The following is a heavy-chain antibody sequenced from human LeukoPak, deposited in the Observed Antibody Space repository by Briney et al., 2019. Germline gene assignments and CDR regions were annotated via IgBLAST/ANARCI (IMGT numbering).Heavy chain of an antibody. Sequence: GGSLRLSCAASGFTFSSYSMNWVRQAPGKGLEWVSSISSSSSYIYYADSVKGRFTIPRDNAKNSLYLQMNSLRAEDTAVYYCAREPMVGLDYWGQGTLVTVSS. CDR1: GFTFSSYS. CDR3: AREPMVGLDY. J-gene: IGHJ4*02. V-gene: IGHV3-21*01. D-gene: IGHD3-10*01. CDR2: ISSSSSYI.